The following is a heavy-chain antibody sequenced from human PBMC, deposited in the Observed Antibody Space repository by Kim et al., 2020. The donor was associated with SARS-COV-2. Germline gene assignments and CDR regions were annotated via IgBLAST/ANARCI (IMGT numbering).Heavy chain of an antibody. J-gene: IGHJ6*01. Sequence: GGSLRLSCAASGFTFSSYAMHWVRQAPGKGLEWVAVISYDGSNKYYADSVKGRFTISRDNSKNTLYLQMNSLRAEDTAVYYCAREEVATIPYNYYYYGM. V-gene: IGHV3-30*04. CDR2: ISYDGSNK. CDR3: AREEVATIPYNYYYYGM. D-gene: IGHD5-12*01. CDR1: GFTFSSYA.